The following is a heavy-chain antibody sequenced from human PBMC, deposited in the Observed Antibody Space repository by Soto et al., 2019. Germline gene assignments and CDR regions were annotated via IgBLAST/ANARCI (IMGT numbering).Heavy chain of an antibody. CDR3: AREGSGIAAAEGAFDI. Sequence: QVQLQESGPGLVKPSETLSLTCTVSGGSISSYYWSWIRQPPGKGLEWIGYIYYSGSTNYNPSLKSRVTISXXTXKXXFSLKLSSVTAADTAVYYCAREGSGIAAAEGAFDIWGQGTMVTVSS. CDR1: GGSISSYY. D-gene: IGHD6-13*01. J-gene: IGHJ3*02. V-gene: IGHV4-59*01. CDR2: IYYSGST.